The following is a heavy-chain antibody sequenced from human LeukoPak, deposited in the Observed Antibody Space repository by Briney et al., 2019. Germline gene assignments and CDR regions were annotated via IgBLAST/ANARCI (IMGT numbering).Heavy chain of an antibody. J-gene: IGHJ2*01. CDR1: GFTFSSYG. Sequence: GGSLRLSCAASGFTFSSYGMHWVRQAPGKGLEWVAVISYDGSNKYYADSVKGRFTISRDNSRNTLYLQMNSLRAEDTAVYYCAKDRTVGASYWYFDLWGRGTLVTVSS. V-gene: IGHV3-30*18. D-gene: IGHD1-26*01. CDR2: ISYDGSNK. CDR3: AKDRTVGASYWYFDL.